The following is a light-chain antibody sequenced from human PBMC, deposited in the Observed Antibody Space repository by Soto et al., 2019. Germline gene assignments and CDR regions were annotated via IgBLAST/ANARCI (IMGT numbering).Light chain of an antibody. CDR3: QQYNNWPLT. CDR2: GAS. Sequence: EIVRTQSPATLSVSPGERATLSCRASQSVSSNLAWYQQKPGQAPRLLIYGASTRATGIPARFSGSGSGTEFTLTISSLQSEDFAVYYCQQYNNWPLTFGQGTKVAIK. J-gene: IGKJ2*01. CDR1: QSVSSN. V-gene: IGKV3-15*01.